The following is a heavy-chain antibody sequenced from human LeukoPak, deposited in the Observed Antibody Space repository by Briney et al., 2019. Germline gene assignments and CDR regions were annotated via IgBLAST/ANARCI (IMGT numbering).Heavy chain of an antibody. Sequence: SETLSLTCAVYGGSFSGYYWSWIRQPPGKGLEWIGEINHSGSTNYNPSLKSRVTISVDTSKNQFSLKLSSVTAADTAVYYCARSGGQRITMIVVVHYENWFDPWGQGTLVTVSS. D-gene: IGHD3-22*01. CDR2: INHSGST. V-gene: IGHV4-34*01. CDR3: ARSGGQRITMIVVVHYENWFDP. CDR1: GGSFSGYY. J-gene: IGHJ5*02.